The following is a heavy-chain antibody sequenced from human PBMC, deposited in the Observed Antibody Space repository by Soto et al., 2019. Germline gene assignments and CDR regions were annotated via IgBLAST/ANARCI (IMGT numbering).Heavy chain of an antibody. Sequence: EVQLVESGGGLVKPGGSLRLSCAASGFTFSSYNINWVRQAPGKGLEWVSCISSSGTYIYYADSVKGRFTISRDNAKNSLYLQMDRLRVEDTAVYYCARDRGGSSSWYSDYWGQGILVTVSS. CDR2: ISSSGTYI. V-gene: IGHV3-21*01. CDR3: ARDRGGSSSWYSDY. J-gene: IGHJ4*02. CDR1: GFTFSSYN. D-gene: IGHD6-13*01.